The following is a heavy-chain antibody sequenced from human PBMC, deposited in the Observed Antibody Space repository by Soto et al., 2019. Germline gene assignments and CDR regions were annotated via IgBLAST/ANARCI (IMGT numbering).Heavy chain of an antibody. J-gene: IGHJ4*02. Sequence: GGSLRLSCAASGSTFSSYAMHWVRQAPGKGLEWVAVISYDGSKKNYADSVKGRFTISRDNSKNTLYLQMNSLREEDTAVYYCASEITVTRPYYFDSWGQGTMVTVYS. CDR3: ASEITVTRPYYFDS. CDR1: GSTFSSYA. CDR2: ISYDGSKK. D-gene: IGHD4-17*01. V-gene: IGHV3-30-3*01.